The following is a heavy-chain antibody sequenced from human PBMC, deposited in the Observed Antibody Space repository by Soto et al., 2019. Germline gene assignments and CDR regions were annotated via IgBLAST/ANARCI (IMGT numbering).Heavy chain of an antibody. J-gene: IGHJ6*03. CDR3: AKDAHDNFHYYTDV. V-gene: IGHV3-23*01. Sequence: AGGSLRLSCEASGFSFSNYAMSWVRQAPGKGLEWVSVISGSPGDAFYADSVKGRFTVSRDMSKNTLFLQMTSLRVEDTATYYCAKDAHDNFHYYTDVWGKGTTVTVSS. D-gene: IGHD1-1*01. CDR1: GFSFSNYA. CDR2: ISGSPGDA.